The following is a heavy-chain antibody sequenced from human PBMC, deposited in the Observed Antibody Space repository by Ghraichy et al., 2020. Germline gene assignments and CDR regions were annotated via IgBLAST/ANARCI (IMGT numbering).Heavy chain of an antibody. CDR2: IGTGGDT. J-gene: IGHJ4*02. V-gene: IGHV3-13*01. D-gene: IGHD2-2*01. Sequence: GGSLRLSCVASGFTFGSYDMHWVRQVAGKGLEWVSGIGTGGDTFYVDSVKGRFSISRENAKDSVYLQMKSLTVGDTAVYYCARGIAVAPHYFYYWGPGTLVTVFS. CDR3: ARGIAVAPHYFYY. CDR1: GFTFGSYD.